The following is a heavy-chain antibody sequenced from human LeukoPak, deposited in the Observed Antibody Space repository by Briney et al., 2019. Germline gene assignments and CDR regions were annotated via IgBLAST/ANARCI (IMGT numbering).Heavy chain of an antibody. Sequence: ASVKVSCKASGYTFTNYHINWVRQAPGQGLEWMGGINPNTGDRGYAQKFQGRVSITSDTSISTAYMELGSLRSEDTDVYFCARTTSLTASGYDYWGQGTLVTVSS. D-gene: IGHD4-17*01. CDR1: GYTFTNYH. J-gene: IGHJ4*02. V-gene: IGHV1-8*03. CDR3: ARTTSLTASGYDY. CDR2: INPNTGDR.